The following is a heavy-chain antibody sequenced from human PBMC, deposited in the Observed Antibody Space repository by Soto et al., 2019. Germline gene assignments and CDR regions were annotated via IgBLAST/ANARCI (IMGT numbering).Heavy chain of an antibody. CDR3: SSSIAARPGYYGMDV. J-gene: IGHJ6*02. CDR2: IIPIFGTA. CDR1: GGTFSSYA. Sequence: GASVEVSCKASGGTFSSYAISWVRQAPGQGLEWMGGIIPIFGTANYAQKFQGRVTITADGSTSTAYMELSSLRSEDTAVYYCSSSIAARPGYYGMDVWGQGTTVTVSS. D-gene: IGHD6-6*01. V-gene: IGHV1-69*13.